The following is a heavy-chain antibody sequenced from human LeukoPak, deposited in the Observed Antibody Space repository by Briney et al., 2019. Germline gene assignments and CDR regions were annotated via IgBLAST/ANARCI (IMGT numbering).Heavy chain of an antibody. CDR2: IKYDGNEE. CDR1: GFTFSSYW. CDR3: KFGGGAPGSFDY. V-gene: IGHV3-7*01. D-gene: IGHD3-16*01. Sequence: GGSLRLSCAASGFTFSSYWMSWMRQAPGKGLEWVANIKYDGNEEYYVDSVKGRFTISRDNAKNSLYLQLNSLRVEDTGVDYFKFGGGAPGSFDYWGQGTLVTVSP. J-gene: IGHJ4*02.